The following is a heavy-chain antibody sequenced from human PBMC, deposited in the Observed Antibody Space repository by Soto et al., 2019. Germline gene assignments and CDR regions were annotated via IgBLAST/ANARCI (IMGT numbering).Heavy chain of an antibody. CDR3: DRTTYRGSYLDWYFDL. V-gene: IGHV4-59*01. CDR1: GGSISSYY. J-gene: IGHJ2*01. CDR2: IYFSGST. Sequence: QVQLQESGPGLVKPSETLSLTCTVSGGSISSYYWSWIRQPPGKGLEWIGYIYFSGSTNYNPSLKSRVTFSVDTSKNQFSLRLSSVTAADTALYYCDRTTYRGSYLDWYFDLWGRGTLVTVSS. D-gene: IGHD1-26*01.